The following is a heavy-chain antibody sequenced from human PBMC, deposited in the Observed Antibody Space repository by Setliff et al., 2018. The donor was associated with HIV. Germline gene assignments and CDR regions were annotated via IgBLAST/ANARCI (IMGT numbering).Heavy chain of an antibody. CDR3: ARLRLYNSTLDY. Sequence: GESLKISCAASGFTVSTYYMSWVRQAPGKGLEWVSTIYSDGSTYHADSVNGRFTLSRDISENALYPQIDSLRPEDTAVYYCARLRLYNSTLDYWGQGTLVTVSS. CDR1: GFTVSTYY. V-gene: IGHV3-66*02. J-gene: IGHJ4*02. D-gene: IGHD3-10*01. CDR2: IYSDGST.